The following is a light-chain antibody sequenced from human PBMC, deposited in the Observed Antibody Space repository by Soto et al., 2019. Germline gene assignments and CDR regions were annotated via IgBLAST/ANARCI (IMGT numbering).Light chain of an antibody. V-gene: IGKV3-20*01. CDR3: QQYGSSPPYT. Sequence: EIVLTQSPGTLSLSPGERATLSCRASQSVSSSYLAWYQQKPGQAPRLLIYGASSRATGIPDRFSGSGSGTDFTPPISSMEPEDFAVYYCQQYGSSPPYTFGQGTKLESK. CDR2: GAS. J-gene: IGKJ2*01. CDR1: QSVSSSY.